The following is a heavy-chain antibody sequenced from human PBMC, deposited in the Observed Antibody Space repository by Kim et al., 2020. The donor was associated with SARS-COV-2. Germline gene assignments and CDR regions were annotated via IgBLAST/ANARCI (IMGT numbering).Heavy chain of an antibody. CDR1: GGTFSSYA. CDR2: IIPIFGTA. V-gene: IGHV1-69*13. J-gene: IGHJ4*02. D-gene: IGHD3-22*01. CDR3: AREIFGRVNGNYYDSSGYYVEYAFFDY. Sequence: SVKVSCKASGGTFSSYAISWVRQAPGQGLEWMGGIIPIFGTANYAQKFQGRVTITADESTSTAYMELSSLRSEDTAVYYCAREIFGRVNGNYYDSSGYYVEYAFFDYWGQGTLVTVSS.